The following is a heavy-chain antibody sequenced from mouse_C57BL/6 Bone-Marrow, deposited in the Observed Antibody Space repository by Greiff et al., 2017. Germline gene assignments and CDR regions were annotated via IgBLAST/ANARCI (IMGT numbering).Heavy chain of an antibody. Sequence: QVQLQQPGPELVKPGASVKLSCKASGYTFTSYWMHWVKQRPGQGLEWIGMIHPNSGSTNYNEKFKSKATLTVDKSSSTAYMQLRSLTSEDSAVYYCARGSAYWGQGTLVTVSA. J-gene: IGHJ3*01. CDR1: GYTFTSYW. CDR2: IHPNSGST. CDR3: ARGSAY. V-gene: IGHV1-64*01.